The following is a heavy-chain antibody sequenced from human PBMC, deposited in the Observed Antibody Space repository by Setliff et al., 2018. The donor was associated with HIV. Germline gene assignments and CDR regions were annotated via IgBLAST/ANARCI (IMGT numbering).Heavy chain of an antibody. Sequence: PGGSLRLSCVASGLPFYNYWMTWLRRAPGRGLEWVANIKQDGSDMHYIESVKGRFTIFRDNAKNSVFLQMNSLRAEDTGVYYCSRILGGVIDCWGQGTLVTVSS. CDR2: IKQDGSDM. CDR1: GLPFYNYW. V-gene: IGHV3-7*01. J-gene: IGHJ4*02. D-gene: IGHD2-21*01. CDR3: SRILGGVIDC.